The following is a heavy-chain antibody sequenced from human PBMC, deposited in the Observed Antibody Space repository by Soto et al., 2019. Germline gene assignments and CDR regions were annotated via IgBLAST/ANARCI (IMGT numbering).Heavy chain of an antibody. V-gene: IGHV3-30*03. CDR3: ATKVRVKNYYYYGMDT. CDR2: ISSDGNTQ. CDR1: GFAFNTSG. J-gene: IGHJ6*02. Sequence: QVQLVESGGGVVQPGRSLRLSCEVSGFAFNTSGMYWVRQSPGRGLEWVAVISSDGNTQYYAESLKGRFTISRDNSKNTLFLNMNRLRSEDTAVYYCATKVRVKNYYYYGMDTWGQGTLVTVSS. D-gene: IGHD2-21*01.